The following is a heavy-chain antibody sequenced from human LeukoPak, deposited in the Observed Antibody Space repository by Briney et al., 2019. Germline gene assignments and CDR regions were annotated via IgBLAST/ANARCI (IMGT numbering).Heavy chain of an antibody. J-gene: IGHJ5*02. Sequence: PSQTLSLTCTVSGGSISSGGYYWSWIRQPPGKGLEWIGYIYYSGSTNYNPSLKSRVTISVDTSKNQFSLKLSSVTAADTAVYYCARGVPAAYRWFDPWGQGTLVTVSS. V-gene: IGHV4-61*08. CDR3: ARGVPAAYRWFDP. D-gene: IGHD2-2*01. CDR2: IYYSGST. CDR1: GGSISSGGYY.